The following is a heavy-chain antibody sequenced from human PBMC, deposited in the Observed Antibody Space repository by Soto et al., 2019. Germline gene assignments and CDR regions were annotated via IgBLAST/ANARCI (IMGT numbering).Heavy chain of an antibody. D-gene: IGHD1-26*01. CDR2: IDRSDSYT. Sequence: AEALTPSRKDSRYTLTNYWISCLSQMPGKGVEGMGRIDRSDSYTNYSPSFQGHVTISADKSISTAYLQWSSLKASDTSMDYCARGVGATHNGMDVWGQGTTVTVSS. V-gene: IGHV5-10-1*01. J-gene: IGHJ6*02. CDR3: ARGVGATHNGMDV. CDR1: RYTLTNYW.